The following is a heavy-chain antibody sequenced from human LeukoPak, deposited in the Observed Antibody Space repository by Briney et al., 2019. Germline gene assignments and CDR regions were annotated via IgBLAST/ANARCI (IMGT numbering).Heavy chain of an antibody. CDR1: GFTFSSYS. Sequence: PGGSLRLSCAASGFTFSSYSMNWVRQAPGKGLEWVSSISSSSSYIYYADSVKGRFTISRDNAKNSLYLQMNSLRAEDTAVYYCARSYCSGGSCYSGFAYWGQGTLVTVSS. D-gene: IGHD2-15*01. CDR2: ISSSSSYI. V-gene: IGHV3-21*01. CDR3: ARSYCSGGSCYSGFAY. J-gene: IGHJ4*02.